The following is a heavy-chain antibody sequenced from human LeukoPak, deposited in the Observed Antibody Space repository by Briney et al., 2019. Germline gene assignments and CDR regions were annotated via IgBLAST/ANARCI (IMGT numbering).Heavy chain of an antibody. CDR3: AKDLGYYGSGSYYNQWLFDY. Sequence: PGGSLRLSCAASGFTFSSYGMHWVRQAPGKGLEWVAFIRYDGSNKYYADSVKGRFTISRDNSRNTLYLQMNSLRAEDTAVYYCAKDLGYYGSGSYYNQWLFDYWGQGTLVTVSS. D-gene: IGHD3-10*01. V-gene: IGHV3-30*02. CDR2: IRYDGSNK. CDR1: GFTFSSYG. J-gene: IGHJ4*02.